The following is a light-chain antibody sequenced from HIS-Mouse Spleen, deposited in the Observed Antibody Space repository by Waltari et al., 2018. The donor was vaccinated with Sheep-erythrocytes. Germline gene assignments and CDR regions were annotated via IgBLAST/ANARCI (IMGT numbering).Light chain of an antibody. J-gene: IGLJ3*02. CDR3: SSYAGSNNWV. CDR2: EVS. V-gene: IGLV2-8*01. Sequence: QSALTQPPSASGSPGQSVTISCTGTSRDVCGSNDVSWYQQHPGKAPKLMIYEVSKRPSGVPDRFSGSKSGNTASLTVSGLQAEDEADYYCSSYAGSNNWVFGGGTKLTVL. CDR1: SRDVCGSND.